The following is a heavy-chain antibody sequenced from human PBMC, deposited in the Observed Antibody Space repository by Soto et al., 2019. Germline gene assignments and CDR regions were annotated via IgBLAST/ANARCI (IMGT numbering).Heavy chain of an antibody. CDR2: ISSGTKTI. D-gene: IGHD2-21*02. V-gene: IGHV3-48*01. J-gene: IGHJ4*02. CDR3: ARRLDY. Sequence: GGSLRLSCAASGSTFTDDTMNWVRQAPGKGLEWVAYISSGTKTIYYADSVKGRFTISRDNAKNSLYLQMNSLRAEDTAVYYCARRLDYWGRGTLVTVSS. CDR1: GSTFTDDT.